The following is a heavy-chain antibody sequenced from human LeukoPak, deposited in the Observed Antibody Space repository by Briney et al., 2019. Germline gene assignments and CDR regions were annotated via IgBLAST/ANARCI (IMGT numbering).Heavy chain of an antibody. Sequence: GRSLRLSCAASGFTVSSYAMHWVRQAPGKGLAWVAVISYDGSNKYYADSVKGRFTISRDNSKNTLYLQMNSLRAEDTAVYYCARNFLEYSSLDYWGQGTLVTVSS. CDR3: ARNFLEYSSLDY. D-gene: IGHD6-6*01. V-gene: IGHV3-30*04. CDR1: GFTVSSYA. J-gene: IGHJ4*02. CDR2: ISYDGSNK.